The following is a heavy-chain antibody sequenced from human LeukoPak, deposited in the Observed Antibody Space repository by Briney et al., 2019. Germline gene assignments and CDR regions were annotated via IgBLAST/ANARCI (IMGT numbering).Heavy chain of an antibody. Sequence: GGSLRLSCAASGFTFSSYGMHWVRQAPGKGLEWVAVIWYDGSNKYYADSVKGRFTISRDNSKNTLYLQMNSLRAEDTAVYYCAREGGSDYYDNLPNDYWGQGTLVTVSS. CDR1: GFTFSSYG. J-gene: IGHJ4*02. CDR3: AREGGSDYYDNLPNDY. V-gene: IGHV3-33*08. D-gene: IGHD3-22*01. CDR2: IWYDGSNK.